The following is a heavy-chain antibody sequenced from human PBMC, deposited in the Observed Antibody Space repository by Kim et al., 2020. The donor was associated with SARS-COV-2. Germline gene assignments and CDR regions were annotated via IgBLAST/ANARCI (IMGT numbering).Heavy chain of an antibody. CDR3: AKASACGYSSGRPYDFDY. CDR2: ISWNSGSI. V-gene: IGHV3-9*01. CDR1: GFTFNDYA. J-gene: IGHJ4*02. Sequence: GGSLRLSCAASGFTFNDYAMHWIRQAPGKGLEWVSGISWNSGSIDYADSVKGRFTISRDNAKNSLYLQMNSLRAEDTALYYCAKASACGYSSGRPYDFDYWGQGTLVTVSS. D-gene: IGHD6-19*01.